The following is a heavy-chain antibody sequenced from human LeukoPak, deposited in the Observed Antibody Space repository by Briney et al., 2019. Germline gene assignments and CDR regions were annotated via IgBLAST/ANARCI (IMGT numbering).Heavy chain of an antibody. CDR2: IYSGGST. CDR1: GFTVSSNY. CDR3: AKDGFLAAAASD. V-gene: IGHV3-53*01. J-gene: IGHJ4*02. D-gene: IGHD6-13*01. Sequence: GGSLRLSCAASGFTVSSNYMSWVRQAPGKGLEWVSVIYSGGSTYYADSVKGRFTISRDNSNHALYLQMTSLRADDTAVYYCAKDGFLAAAASDWGQGTLVTVSS.